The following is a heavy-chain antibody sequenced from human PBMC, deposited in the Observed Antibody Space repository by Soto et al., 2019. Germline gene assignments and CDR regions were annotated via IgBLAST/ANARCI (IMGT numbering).Heavy chain of an antibody. CDR1: GFTFSSYW. CDR2: INRDGCSP. CDR3: ARGGYQLLFAFEL. J-gene: IGHJ3*01. Sequence: EVQLVESGGGLVQPWGSLRLSCAASGFTFSSYWMHWVRQAPGKGLVWVSRINRDGCSPTYADSVKGRFTISRDNAKNTLYLQMNGLRDEVTAMYYCARGGYQLLFAFELWGQGTKVSVSS. D-gene: IGHD2-2*01. V-gene: IGHV3-74*01.